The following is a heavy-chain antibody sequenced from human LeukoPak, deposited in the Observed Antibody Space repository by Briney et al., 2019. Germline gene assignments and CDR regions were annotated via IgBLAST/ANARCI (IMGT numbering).Heavy chain of an antibody. CDR1: GFTFSSYG. Sequence: WGSLRLSCAASGFTFSSYGMSWVRQAPGKGLEWVSAISGSGGSTYYADSVKGRFTISRDNAKNSLYLQMNSLRAEDTAVYYCARETAGMYYFDYWGQGTLVTVSS. CDR2: ISGSGGST. V-gene: IGHV3-23*01. J-gene: IGHJ4*02. CDR3: ARETAGMYYFDY. D-gene: IGHD6-19*01.